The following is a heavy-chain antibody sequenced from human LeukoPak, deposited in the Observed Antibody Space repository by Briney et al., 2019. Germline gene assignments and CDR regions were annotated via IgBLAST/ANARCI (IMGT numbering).Heavy chain of an antibody. V-gene: IGHV2-5*02. J-gene: IGHJ3*02. CDR1: GFSLSTGGVG. Sequence: SGPTLVNPPQPLTLTSTFSGFSLSTGGVGGGWVRQPPAEALEWLAVINWDNDKRYSPSPKSRLTISKDTFKNQVVLIMTNLDPVDSATYYCAYIMITFGGIVARDAFEIWGQGTVVTVSS. CDR2: INWDNDK. CDR3: AYIMITFGGIVARDAFEI. D-gene: IGHD3-16*02.